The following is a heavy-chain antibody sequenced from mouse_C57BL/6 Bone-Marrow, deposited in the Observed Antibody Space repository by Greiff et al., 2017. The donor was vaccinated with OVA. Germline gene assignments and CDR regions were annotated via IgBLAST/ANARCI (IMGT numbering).Heavy chain of an antibody. CDR2: IYPRSGNT. CDR3: ARPYGKGDY. CDR1: GYTFTSYG. V-gene: IGHV1-81*01. D-gene: IGHD2-1*01. Sequence: VKLQQSGAELARPGASVKLSCKASGYTFTSYGISWVKQRTGQGLEWIGEIYPRSGNTYYNEKFKGKATLTADKSSSTAYMELRSLTSEDSAVYFCARPYGKGDYWGQGTTLTVSS. J-gene: IGHJ2*01.